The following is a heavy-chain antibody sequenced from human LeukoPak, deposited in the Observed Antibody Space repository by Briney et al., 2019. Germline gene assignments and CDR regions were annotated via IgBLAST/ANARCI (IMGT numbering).Heavy chain of an antibody. CDR2: INHSGST. D-gene: IGHD3-22*01. V-gene: IGHV4-34*01. CDR3: ARGGRSYYDSSGYSYS. Sequence: PSETLSLTCTVYGGSFSDYYWSWIRQPPGKWLEWIGEINHSGSTNYSPSLKSRVTISVDTSNNQFSLKLSSVTAADTAVYYCARGGRSYYDSSGYSYSWGQGILVTVSS. CDR1: GGSFSDYY. J-gene: IGHJ4*02.